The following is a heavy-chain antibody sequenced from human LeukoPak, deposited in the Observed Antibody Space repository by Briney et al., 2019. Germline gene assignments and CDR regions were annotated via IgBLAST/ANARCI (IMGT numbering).Heavy chain of an antibody. D-gene: IGHD4-17*01. J-gene: IGHJ4*02. CDR3: ARGSVSLASVGFDY. V-gene: IGHV4-4*02. CDR2: IYHSGNT. CDR1: GGSLSSSNW. Sequence: PSDTLSLTCAVSGGSLSSSNWRGWVRPPPGKGLEWIGEIYHSGNTNYNPSLKSRVTISVDKSKSQFSLKLSSVTAADTAVYYCARGSVSLASVGFDYWGQGTLVTVSS.